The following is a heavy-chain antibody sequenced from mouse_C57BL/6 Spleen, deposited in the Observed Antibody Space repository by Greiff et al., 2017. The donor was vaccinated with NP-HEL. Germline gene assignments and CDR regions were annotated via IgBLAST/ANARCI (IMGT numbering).Heavy chain of an antibody. CDR2: IDPSDSET. J-gene: IGHJ1*03. D-gene: IGHD1-1*01. Sequence: QVQLQQPGAELVRPGSSVKLSCKASGYTFTSYWMHWVKQRPIQGLEWIGNIDPSDSETHYNQKFKDKATLTVDKSSSTAYMQLSSLTSEDSAVYYYARGGYGSSYWYFDVWGTGTTVTVSS. V-gene: IGHV1-52*01. CDR1: GYTFTSYW. CDR3: ARGGYGSSYWYFDV.